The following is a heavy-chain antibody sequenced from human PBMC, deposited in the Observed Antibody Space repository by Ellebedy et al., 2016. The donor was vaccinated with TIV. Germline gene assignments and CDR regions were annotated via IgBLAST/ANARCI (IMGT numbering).Heavy chain of an antibody. CDR1: GYTFSSYF. J-gene: IGHJ3*02. V-gene: IGHV1-18*04. D-gene: IGHD6-13*01. Sequence: AASVKVSCKASGYTFSSYFMHWVRQAPGQGLEWMGWISAYNGNTNYAQKLQGRVTMTTDTSTSTAYMELRSLRSDDTAVYYCARVVWQQPVSYAFDIWGQGTMVTVSS. CDR3: ARVVWQQPVSYAFDI. CDR2: ISAYNGNT.